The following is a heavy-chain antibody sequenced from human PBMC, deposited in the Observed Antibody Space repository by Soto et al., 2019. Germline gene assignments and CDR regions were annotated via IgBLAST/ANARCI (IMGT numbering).Heavy chain of an antibody. D-gene: IGHD4-17*01. J-gene: IGHJ6*02. V-gene: IGHV1-69*13. CDR2: IIPIFGTA. CDR3: AREGLVLVPTTVNSDYYYYAMDV. CDR1: GGTFSSYA. Sequence: SVKVSCKASGGTFSSYAISWVRQAPGQGLEWMGGIIPIFGTANYAQKFQGRVTITADESTSTVYMELSTLRPEDTAVYYCAREGLVLVPTTVNSDYYYYAMDVWGQGTTVTVSS.